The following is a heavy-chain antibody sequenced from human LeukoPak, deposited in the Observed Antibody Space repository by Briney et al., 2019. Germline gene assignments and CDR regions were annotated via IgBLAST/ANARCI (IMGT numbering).Heavy chain of an antibody. CDR1: GGSDRSYY. Sequence: SETLSLICTVSGGSDRSYYWSWIRQTPEKGLEWIGYMSYSGRSDYGPSLKSRVTMSVDTSKNQFSLKLSSVTAADTAVYYCARLGAGLRYFSLYYFDYWGKGTMVTVSS. D-gene: IGHD3-9*01. J-gene: IGHJ4*02. CDR3: ARLGAGLRYFSLYYFDY. CDR2: MSYSGRS. V-gene: IGHV4-59*02.